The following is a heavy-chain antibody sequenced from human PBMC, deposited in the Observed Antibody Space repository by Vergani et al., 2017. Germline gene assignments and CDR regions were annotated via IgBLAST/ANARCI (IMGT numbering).Heavy chain of an antibody. D-gene: IGHD3-22*01. CDR3: AQILDYYDSSGSSDY. V-gene: IGHV3-21*01. J-gene: IGHJ4*02. CDR2: ISSSSSYI. Sequence: EVQLVESGGGLVKPGGSLRLSCAASGFTFSSYSMNWVRQAPGKGLEWVSSISSSSSYIYYADSVKGRFTISRDNAKNSLYRQMNSLRAEDTAVYYCAQILDYYDSSGSSDYWGQGTLVTVSS. CDR1: GFTFSSYS.